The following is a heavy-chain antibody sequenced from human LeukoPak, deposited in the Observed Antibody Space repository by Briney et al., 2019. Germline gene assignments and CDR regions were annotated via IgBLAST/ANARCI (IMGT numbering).Heavy chain of an antibody. J-gene: IGHJ4*02. V-gene: IGHV4-30-4*08. CDR2: IYYSGST. CDR1: GASITSGDYY. CDR3: ARVGGYSYGLYYFDY. Sequence: SQTLSLTCTVSGASITSGDYYWSWIRQPPGTGLEWIGYIYYSGSTYYNPSLKSRVTISVDTSKNQFPLKLSSVTAADTAVYYCARVGGYSYGLYYFDYWGQGTLVTVSS. D-gene: IGHD5-18*01.